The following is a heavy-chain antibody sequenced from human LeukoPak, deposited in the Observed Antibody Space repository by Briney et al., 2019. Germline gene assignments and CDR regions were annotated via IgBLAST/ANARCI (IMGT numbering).Heavy chain of an antibody. J-gene: IGHJ4*02. CDR1: GFTFSSYG. D-gene: IGHD5-12*01. CDR3: ARDGTYTDYDPDFDI. Sequence: GGSLRLSCAASGFTFSSYGMHWVRQAPGKGLEWVAVISYDGSNKYYADSVKGRFTISRDNSKNTLYLQMNSLRAEDTAVFYCARDGTYTDYDPDFDIWGQGTLVAVSS. CDR2: ISYDGSNK. V-gene: IGHV3-30*03.